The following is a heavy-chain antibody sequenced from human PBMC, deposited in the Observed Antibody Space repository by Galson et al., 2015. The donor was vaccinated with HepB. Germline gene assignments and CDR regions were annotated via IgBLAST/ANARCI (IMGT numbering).Heavy chain of an antibody. V-gene: IGHV1-2*06. CDR2: INPNSGGT. CDR3: ARGHYSSGWYGSEDY. CDR1: VGTFTSYA. J-gene: IGHJ4*02. D-gene: IGHD6-19*01. Sequence: SVKVSCKASVGTFTSYAISWVRQAPGQGLEWMGRINPNSGGTNYAQKFQGRVTMTRDTSISTAYMELSRLRSDDAAVYYCARGHYSSGWYGSEDYWGQGTLVTVSS.